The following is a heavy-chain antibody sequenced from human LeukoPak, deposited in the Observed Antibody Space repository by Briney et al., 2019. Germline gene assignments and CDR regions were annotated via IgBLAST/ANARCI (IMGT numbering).Heavy chain of an antibody. D-gene: IGHD3-22*01. V-gene: IGHV3-23*01. J-gene: IGHJ2*01. CDR2: MSGSGGST. Sequence: GGSLRLSCAASGFTFSSYWMSWVRQAPGRGLEWVSAMSGSGGSTYYADSVKGRFTISRDNSKNTLYLQMNSLRAEDTAVYYCAKDGYYDSSAYYYVRYFDLWGRGTLVTVSS. CDR3: AKDGYYDSSAYYYVRYFDL. CDR1: GFTFSSYW.